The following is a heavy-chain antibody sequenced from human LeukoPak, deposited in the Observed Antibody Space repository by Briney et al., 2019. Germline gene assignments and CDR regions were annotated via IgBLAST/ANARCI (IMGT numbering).Heavy chain of an antibody. CDR3: ARDQADYDILTGYYKGIDY. D-gene: IGHD3-9*01. Sequence: ASVKVSCKASGYTFTSYYMHWVRQAPGQELEWMGIINPSGGSTSYAQKFQGRVTMTRDTSTSTVYMELSSLRSEDTAVYYCARDQADYDILTGYYKGIDYWGQGTLVTVSS. V-gene: IGHV1-46*01. CDR2: INPSGGST. J-gene: IGHJ4*02. CDR1: GYTFTSYY.